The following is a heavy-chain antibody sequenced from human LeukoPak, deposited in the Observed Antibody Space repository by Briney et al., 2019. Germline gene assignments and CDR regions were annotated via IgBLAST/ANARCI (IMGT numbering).Heavy chain of an antibody. Sequence: GGSLRLSCAASGFTFSGSAMHWARQASGKGLEWVGRIRSKANSYATAYAASVKGRFTISRDDSKNTAYLQMNSLKTEDTAVYYCTRLTTTVTAYWGQGTLVPSPQ. D-gene: IGHD4-11*01. CDR1: GFTFSGSA. CDR3: TRLTTTVTAY. V-gene: IGHV3-73*01. J-gene: IGHJ4*02. CDR2: IRSKANSYAT.